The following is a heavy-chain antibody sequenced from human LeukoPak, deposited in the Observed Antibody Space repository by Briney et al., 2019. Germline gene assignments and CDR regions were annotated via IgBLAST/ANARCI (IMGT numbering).Heavy chain of an antibody. V-gene: IGHV4-4*02. CDR3: ARSPTKRVPEDY. D-gene: IGHD2-2*01. CDR2: IYHSGST. CDR1: SGSIFSSNW. Sequence: PSETLSLTCAVSSGSIFSSNWWSWVRQPPGKGLEWIGQIYHSGSTSYSPSLKSRVTISVDKSKNQFSLRLTSVTAADTAVYYCARSPTKRVPEDYWGQGTLVTVSS. J-gene: IGHJ4*02.